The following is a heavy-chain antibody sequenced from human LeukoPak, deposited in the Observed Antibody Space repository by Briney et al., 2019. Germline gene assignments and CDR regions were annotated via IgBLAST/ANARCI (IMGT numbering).Heavy chain of an antibody. J-gene: IGHJ4*02. CDR2: IYYSGST. V-gene: IGHV4-59*01. CDR3: ARGGLLWFGG. D-gene: IGHD3-10*01. CDR1: GGSISGYY. Sequence: SETLSLTCTVSGGSISGYYWSWIRQPPGKGLEWIGYIYYSGSTNYNPSLKSRVTISVDTSKNQFSLKLSSVTAADTAVYYCARGGLLWFGGWGQGTLVTVSS.